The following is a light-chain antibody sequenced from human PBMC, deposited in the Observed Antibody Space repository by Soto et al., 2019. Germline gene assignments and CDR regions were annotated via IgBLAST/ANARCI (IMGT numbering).Light chain of an antibody. V-gene: IGKV3-20*01. J-gene: IGKJ1*01. CDR1: QSVSSSY. Sequence: EIVLTQSPGTLSLSPGERATLSCRASQSVSSSYLALYQQKPGQAPRLLIYGASSRATGIPDRFSGSGSGTDFTLTISRLEPEDFAVYYCQQYGSPTWTFGQGTKVEIK. CDR2: GAS. CDR3: QQYGSPTWT.